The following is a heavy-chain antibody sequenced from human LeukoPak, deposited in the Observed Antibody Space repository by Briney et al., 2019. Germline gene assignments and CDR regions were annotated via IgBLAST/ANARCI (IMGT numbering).Heavy chain of an antibody. CDR1: GFSFSVSV. Sequence: PGGSVRLSCVASGFSFSVSVMSWVRQAPGKGLEWVSAISDYAAVTYYAASVRGRFTISRDNSRNTVYLQMNSLRAEDTATYYCAKVGYCSSNCFRTHDYWGEGALVTVSS. CDR2: ISDYAAVT. J-gene: IGHJ4*02. CDR3: AKVGYCSSNCFRTHDY. V-gene: IGHV3-23*01. D-gene: IGHD2-2*01.